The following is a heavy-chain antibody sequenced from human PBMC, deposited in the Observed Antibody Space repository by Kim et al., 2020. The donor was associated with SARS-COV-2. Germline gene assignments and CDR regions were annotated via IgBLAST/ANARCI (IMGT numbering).Heavy chain of an antibody. J-gene: IGHJ6*02. CDR3: ARDFGEKDIVVVPAAAMDV. CDR2: ISSSSSTI. CDR1: GFTFSSYS. V-gene: IGHV3-48*02. D-gene: IGHD2-2*01. Sequence: GGSLRLSCAASGFTFSSYSMNWVRQAPGKGLEWVSYISSSSSTIYYADSVKGRFTISRDNAKNSLYLQMNSLRDEDTAVYYCARDFGEKDIVVVPAAAMDVWGQGTTVTVSS.